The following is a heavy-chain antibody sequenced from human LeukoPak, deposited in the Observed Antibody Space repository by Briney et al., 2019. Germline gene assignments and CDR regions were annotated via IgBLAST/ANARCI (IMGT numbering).Heavy chain of an antibody. J-gene: IGHJ2*01. V-gene: IGHV4-59*01. CDR1: GGSISNYY. CDR2: IYYSGGT. CDR3: ARARYFDL. Sequence: KPSETLSLTCTVSGGSISNYYWSWIRQPPGKGLEWIGYIYYSGGTNYNPSLKSRVTISVDTSKNQFSLKLSSVTAADTAVYYCARARYFDLWGRGTLVTVSS.